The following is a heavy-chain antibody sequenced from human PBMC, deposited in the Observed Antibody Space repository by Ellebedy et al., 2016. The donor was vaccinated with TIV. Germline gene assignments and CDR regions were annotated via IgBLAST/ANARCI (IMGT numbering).Heavy chain of an antibody. Sequence: ASVKVSCKASGGTFSKYAVSWVRQAPGQGLEWVGGIIASVGSPDYAQRFQGRLAITADESTSTAHMELSSLRSEDTAVYYCARLGRFGESLPPYDYFGMDVWGQGTTVIVSS. CDR3: ARLGRFGESLPPYDYFGMDV. CDR1: GGTFSKYA. D-gene: IGHD3-10*01. V-gene: IGHV1-69*13. CDR2: IIASVGSP. J-gene: IGHJ6*01.